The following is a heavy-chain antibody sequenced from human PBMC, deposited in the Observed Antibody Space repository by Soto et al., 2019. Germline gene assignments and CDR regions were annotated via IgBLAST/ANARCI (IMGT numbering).Heavy chain of an antibody. J-gene: IGHJ6*04. CDR1: GFMFSGSA. CDR3: TRPLGNGDYTETSRTVDV. Sequence: EVQLVESGGGLVQPGGSLKLSCAASGFMFSGSAMHWVRQASGKGLEWVGRIRTRPNNFATQYAESVKGRFTISRDDSKNTTYLQMTSLKSDDSAVYYCTRPLGNGDYTETSRTVDVWGKGTTVTVSA. D-gene: IGHD4-17*01. CDR2: IRTRPNNFAT. V-gene: IGHV3-73*01.